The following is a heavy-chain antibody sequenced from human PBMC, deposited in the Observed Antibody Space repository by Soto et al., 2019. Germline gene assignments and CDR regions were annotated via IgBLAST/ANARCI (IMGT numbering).Heavy chain of an antibody. CDR3: ASSYNWNGHDYYYGMDV. CDR2: IKQDGSEK. Sequence: GGSLRLSCAASGFTFSSYWMSWVRQAPGRGLEWVANIKQDGSEKYYVDSVKGRFTISRDNAKNSLYLQMNSLRAEDTAVYYCASSYNWNGHDYYYGMDVWGQGTTVTVS. V-gene: IGHV3-7*03. D-gene: IGHD1-20*01. J-gene: IGHJ6*02. CDR1: GFTFSSYW.